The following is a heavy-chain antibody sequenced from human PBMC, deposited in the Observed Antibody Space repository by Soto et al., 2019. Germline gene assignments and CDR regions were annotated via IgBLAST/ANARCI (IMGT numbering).Heavy chain of an antibody. CDR3: ARVYGDADY. CDR1: GYTFTSYD. D-gene: IGHD4-17*01. CDR2: INTNSGNR. J-gene: IGHJ4*02. Sequence: QVHLEQSGAEVKRPGASVKVSCKTSGYTFTSYDINWVRQATGQGLEWMGWINTNSGNRGYAQKCQGRVTMTRDTSISTAYMELSSLRSEDSAVYYCARVYGDADYGGQGTLVTVSS. V-gene: IGHV1-8*01.